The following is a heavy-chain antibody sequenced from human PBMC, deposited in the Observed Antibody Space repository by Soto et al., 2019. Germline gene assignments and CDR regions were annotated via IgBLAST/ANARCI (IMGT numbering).Heavy chain of an antibody. Sequence: QVQLVQSGAEVKKPGSSVKVSCKASGGTFSSYAISWVRQAPGQGLEWMGGIIPIFGTANYAQKFQGRVTIPADESTSTAYMELSSLRSEDTAVYYCARALGDFWSGYYRYYYYGMDVWGQGTTVTVSS. CDR1: GGTFSSYA. V-gene: IGHV1-69*01. CDR3: ARALGDFWSGYYRYYYYGMDV. D-gene: IGHD3-3*01. J-gene: IGHJ6*02. CDR2: IIPIFGTA.